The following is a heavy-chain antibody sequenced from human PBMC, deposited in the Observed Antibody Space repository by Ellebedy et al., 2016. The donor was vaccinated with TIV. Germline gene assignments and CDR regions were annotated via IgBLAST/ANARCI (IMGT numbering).Heavy chain of an antibody. V-gene: IGHV4-39*01. D-gene: IGHD3-22*01. CDR2: IYYSGST. Sequence: MPSETLSLTCTVSGASISSSSYYWGWIRQPPGKGLEWIGSIYYSGSTYYNPSLKSRVTISVDTSKNQFSLKLSSVTAADTAVYYCARCSYDSSGFYTYYGMDVWGQGTTVTVSS. CDR1: GASISSSSYY. CDR3: ARCSYDSSGFYTYYGMDV. J-gene: IGHJ6*02.